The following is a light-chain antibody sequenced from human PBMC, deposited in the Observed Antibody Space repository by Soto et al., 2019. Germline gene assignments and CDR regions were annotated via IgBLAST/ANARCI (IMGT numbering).Light chain of an antibody. Sequence: EIVLTQSPGTLSLSPGERATLSCRASQSVRNNYLVWYQQRPGQPPRFLMYDVSTRAAGIPDRFSGSGSGTDFTLTISRLEPEDLAVYYCQQYGSTPLTFGGGTKVEIE. V-gene: IGKV3-20*01. CDR2: DVS. J-gene: IGKJ4*01. CDR1: QSVRNNY. CDR3: QQYGSTPLT.